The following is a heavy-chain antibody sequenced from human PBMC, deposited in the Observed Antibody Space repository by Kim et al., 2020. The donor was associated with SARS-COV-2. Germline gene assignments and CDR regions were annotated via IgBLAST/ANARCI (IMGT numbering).Heavy chain of an antibody. D-gene: IGHD2-15*01. CDR2: ISSSSSTI. CDR1: GFTFSSYS. V-gene: IGHV3-48*02. J-gene: IGHJ6*02. Sequence: GGSLRLSCAASGFTFSSYSMNWVRQAPGKGLEWVSYISSSSSTIYYADSVKGRFNISRDNAKNSLYLQMNSLRDEDTAVDYCARDEGYCSGGSCPYYYYGMDVWGQGTTVTVSS. CDR3: ARDEGYCSGGSCPYYYYGMDV.